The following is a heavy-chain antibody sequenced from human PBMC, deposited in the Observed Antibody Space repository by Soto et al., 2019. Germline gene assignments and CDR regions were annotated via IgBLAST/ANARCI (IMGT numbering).Heavy chain of an antibody. CDR2: ISSSSAYI. CDR1: GFTLSSYT. V-gene: IGHV3-21*06. D-gene: IGHD3-16*01. J-gene: IGHJ4*02. CDR3: ARDGLTFGGD. Sequence: EVQLVESGGGLVKPGGSLRLSCAVSGFTLSSYTMNWVRQALGKGLEWVPSISSSSAYIYYAESVKGRFTISRDNARSTLYLQMNSLRLDDTAVYFCARDGLTFGGDWGQGTLVAVSS.